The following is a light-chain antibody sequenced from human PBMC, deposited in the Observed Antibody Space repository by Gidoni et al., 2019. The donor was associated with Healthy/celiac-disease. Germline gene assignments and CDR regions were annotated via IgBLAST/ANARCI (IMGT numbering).Light chain of an antibody. Sequence: DIVMTQSPDSLAVSLGERATINCKPSQSVLYSSNNKNYLAWYQQKPGQPPKLLIYWASTRESGVPDRFSGSGSGTDFTLTISSPQAEDVAVYYCQQYYSSPWTFGQGTKVEIK. V-gene: IGKV4-1*01. CDR3: QQYYSSPWT. CDR1: QSVLYSSNNKNY. J-gene: IGKJ1*01. CDR2: WAS.